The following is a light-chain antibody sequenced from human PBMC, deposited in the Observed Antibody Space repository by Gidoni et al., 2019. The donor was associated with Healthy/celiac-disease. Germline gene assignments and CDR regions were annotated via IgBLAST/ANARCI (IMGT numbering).Light chain of an antibody. CDR1: QSISSW. CDR2: KAS. Sequence: DIQMTQSPSTMSASVGDRVTITCRASQSISSWVAWYQQKPGKAPKLLIDKASSLESGVPSRFSGSGSGTEFTLTISSLQPDDFATYYCKQYNSYPWTFGQGTKVEIK. J-gene: IGKJ1*01. V-gene: IGKV1-5*03. CDR3: KQYNSYPWT.